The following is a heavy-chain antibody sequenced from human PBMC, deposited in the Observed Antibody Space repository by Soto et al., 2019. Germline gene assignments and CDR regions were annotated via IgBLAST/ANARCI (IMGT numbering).Heavy chain of an antibody. V-gene: IGHV3-30*18. J-gene: IGHJ5*02. CDR3: GKFSDIEVPGMGDWFDP. CDR1: GFTFTSYG. D-gene: IGHD6-19*01. CDR2: ISYDGSDK. Sequence: VQLEESGGGVVQPGRSLRLSCKASGFTFTSYGMHWVRQAPGKGLEWVELISYDGSDKLYEDSVEGRFTISRNNSKNTVYLQMNSLRIEDTAMYHCGKFSDIEVPGMGDWFDPWGQGTLVTVTS.